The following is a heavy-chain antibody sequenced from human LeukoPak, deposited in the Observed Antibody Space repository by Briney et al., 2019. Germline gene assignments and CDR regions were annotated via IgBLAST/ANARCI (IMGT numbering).Heavy chain of an antibody. D-gene: IGHD2-2*01. Sequence: ASVKVSCKASGGTFSSYAISWVRQAPGQGLEWMGGIIPIFGTANYAQKFQGRVTITADESTSTAYMELSSLRSEDTAVYYCAREPDIVVVPAAADPHAFDIWGQGTMVTVSS. CDR3: AREPDIVVVPAAADPHAFDI. V-gene: IGHV1-69*13. CDR2: IIPIFGTA. CDR1: GGTFSSYA. J-gene: IGHJ3*02.